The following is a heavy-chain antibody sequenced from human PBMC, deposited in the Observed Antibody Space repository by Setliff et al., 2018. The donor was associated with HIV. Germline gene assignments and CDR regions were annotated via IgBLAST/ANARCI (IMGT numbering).Heavy chain of an antibody. V-gene: IGHV4-34*01. Sequence: SETLSLTCAVYGGSFSGYYWSWIRQPPGKGLEWIGEINHSGSTNYNPSLKSRVTISVDTSKNHVSLKLSSVTAADTAVYYCARHNCGTTACYGVVVWGQGTMVT. CDR3: ARHNCGTTACYGVVV. J-gene: IGHJ3*01. D-gene: IGHD2-2*01. CDR2: INHSGST. CDR1: GGSFSGYY.